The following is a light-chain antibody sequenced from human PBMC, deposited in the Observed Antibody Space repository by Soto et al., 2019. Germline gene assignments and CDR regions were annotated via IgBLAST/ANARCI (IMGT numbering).Light chain of an antibody. CDR1: QSVNSH. CDR2: GAS. Sequence: EIVMTQSPATLSGSPGERATLSCRASQSVNSHLAWYHQKPGQAPRLLIYGASTRATGIPGRFSGSGSGTEFPLPLSSLQPEKFAVYYCQQYNDWPRTFGQGTKVEIK. V-gene: IGKV3-15*01. CDR3: QQYNDWPRT. J-gene: IGKJ1*01.